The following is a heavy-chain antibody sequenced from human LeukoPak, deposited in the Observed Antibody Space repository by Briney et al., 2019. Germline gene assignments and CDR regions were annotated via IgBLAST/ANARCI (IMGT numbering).Heavy chain of an antibody. Sequence: ASVKVSCKASGYTFTSYYMHWVRQAPGQGLEWMGLINPSGGSTSYAQKFQGRVTMTRDTSTSTVYMELSSLRSEDTAVYYCARANIVVVPAAPEFDYWGQGTLVTVSS. J-gene: IGHJ4*02. CDR3: ARANIVVVPAAPEFDY. D-gene: IGHD2-2*01. CDR2: INPSGGST. V-gene: IGHV1-46*01. CDR1: GYTFTSYY.